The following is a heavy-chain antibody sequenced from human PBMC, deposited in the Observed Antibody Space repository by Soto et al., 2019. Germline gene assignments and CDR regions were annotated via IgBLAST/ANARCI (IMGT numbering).Heavy chain of an antibody. Sequence: EVQLVESGGGLVQPGGSLRLSCATSGITFSDHDMDWVRQAPGQGLEWLCRSRSRVDKYATDYAASVRGRFTFSRDDSKSSLSLHMRSLKTGDTAMYYCVLWVRGLLNYWGQGSLVTVSS. V-gene: IGHV3-72*01. CDR1: GITFSDHD. CDR3: VLWVRGLLNY. D-gene: IGHD3-10*01. J-gene: IGHJ4*02. CDR2: SRSRVDKYAT.